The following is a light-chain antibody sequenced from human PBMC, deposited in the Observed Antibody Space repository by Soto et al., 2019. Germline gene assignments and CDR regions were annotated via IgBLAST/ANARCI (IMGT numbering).Light chain of an antibody. Sequence: QDALTQPASVSGSPGQSITISCTGTSRDIGTSNLVSWYQQYPGKAPKLMIYEVTKRPSGISYRFSGSKSGTMASLTISGLHPEDEADYYCYSFTGLSTSLFVFGTGTKVTVL. CDR1: SRDIGTSNL. CDR3: YSFTGLSTSLFV. V-gene: IGLV2-23*02. CDR2: EVT. J-gene: IGLJ1*01.